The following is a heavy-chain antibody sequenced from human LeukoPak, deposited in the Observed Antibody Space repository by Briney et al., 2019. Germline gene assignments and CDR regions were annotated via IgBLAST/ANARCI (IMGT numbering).Heavy chain of an antibody. CDR2: IYNSGST. CDR3: ARGHGDHPTYSSSSGTFDY. V-gene: IGHV4-39*07. D-gene: IGHD6-6*01. Sequence: SETLSLTCNVSGDSISRSRHFWAWIRQSPGRGLEWIGYIYNSGSTYYNPSLKSRVTISVDTSKNQFSLKLSSVTAADTAVYYCARGHGDHPTYSSSSGTFDYWGQGTLVTVSS. CDR1: GDSISRSRHF. J-gene: IGHJ4*02.